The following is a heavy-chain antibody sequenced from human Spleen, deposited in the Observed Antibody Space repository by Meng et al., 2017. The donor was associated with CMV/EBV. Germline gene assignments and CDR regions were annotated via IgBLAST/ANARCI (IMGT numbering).Heavy chain of an antibody. CDR2: ISSSSSYM. V-gene: IGHV3-21*04. D-gene: IGHD1-26*01. CDR3: AKHGSEDWFDP. CDR1: GFIFSSYS. Sequence: GESLKISCAASGFIFSSYSMNWVRQAPGKGLEWVSSISSSSSYMYYADSVKGRFTISRDNAKNLLYLQMNSLRAEDTAVYYCAKHGSEDWFDPWGRGTLVTVSS. J-gene: IGHJ5*02.